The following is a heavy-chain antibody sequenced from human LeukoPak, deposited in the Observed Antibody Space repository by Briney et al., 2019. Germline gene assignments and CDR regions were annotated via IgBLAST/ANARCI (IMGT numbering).Heavy chain of an antibody. CDR2: IGGSGGST. Sequence: GGSLRLSCAASGFTFSSYAMSWVRQAPGKGLEWVSAIGGSGGSTYYADSVKGRFTISRDNSKNTLYLQMNSLRAEDTAVYYCAKFKSGYDILTGYDFDYWGQGTLVTVSS. CDR1: GFTFSSYA. CDR3: AKFKSGYDILTGYDFDY. J-gene: IGHJ4*02. D-gene: IGHD3-9*01. V-gene: IGHV3-23*01.